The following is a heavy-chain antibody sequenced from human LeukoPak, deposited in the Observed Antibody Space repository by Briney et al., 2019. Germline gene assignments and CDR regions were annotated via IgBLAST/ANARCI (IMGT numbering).Heavy chain of an antibody. Sequence: GGSLRLSCAASGFTFSSYAMSWVRQAPGKGLEWVSSVTGNGGSTSYADSVKGLFTISGDNSKNTLYLQMNSLRAEDTAVYYCAKEVKVLPPAMPYFDSWGQGTLVTVSS. CDR1: GFTFSSYA. D-gene: IGHD2-2*01. CDR3: AKEVKVLPPAMPYFDS. CDR2: VTGNGGST. V-gene: IGHV3-23*01. J-gene: IGHJ4*02.